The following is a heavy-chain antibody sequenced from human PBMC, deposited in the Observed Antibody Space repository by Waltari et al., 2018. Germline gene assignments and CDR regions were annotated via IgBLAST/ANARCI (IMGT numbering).Heavy chain of an antibody. D-gene: IGHD3-22*01. CDR3: LRDSSGSHFDY. J-gene: IGHJ4*02. Sequence: LVQSGAEVKKPGASVKVSCKASGYTFPGYAILWVRQAPGQGLEWMGRINPKNGDTHYAQKFQVRVAMTTDTSTNTAFMELHSLRSDDTAVYYCLRDSSGSHFDYWGQGTLVTVSS. CDR2: INPKNGDT. CDR1: GYTFPGYA. V-gene: IGHV1-2*06.